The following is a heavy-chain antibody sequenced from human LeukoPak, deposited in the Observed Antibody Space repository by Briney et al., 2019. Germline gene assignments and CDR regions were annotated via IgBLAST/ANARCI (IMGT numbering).Heavy chain of an antibody. V-gene: IGHV1-18*01. CDR2: ISAYNGDT. J-gene: IGHJ3*02. D-gene: IGHD2-21*02. CDR1: GFTFTNYG. CDR3: ARAEYRGGDYSSSDAFDI. Sequence: ASVKVSCKASGFTFTNYGFSCVRQAPGQGLEWMGWISAYNGDTNYAQSFQGRVTMTTDTSTSTAYMELRSLTSDDTAVYYCARAEYRGGDYSSSDAFDIWGQGTMVSVSS.